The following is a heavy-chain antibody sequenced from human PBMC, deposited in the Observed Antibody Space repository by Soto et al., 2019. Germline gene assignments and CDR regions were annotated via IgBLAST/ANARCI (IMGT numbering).Heavy chain of an antibody. CDR1: GFTFSDYY. CDR2: ISSSSGGTI. D-gene: IGHD3-22*01. V-gene: IGHV3-11*01. CDR3: ARDQERLGDRSGYYVPDAFDI. Sequence: QVQLVESGGGLVKPGGSLRLSCAASGFTFSDYYMNWVRQAPGKGLEWVSYISSSSGGTIYYADSVKGRFTISRDNAKNSLHLQMNSLRAEDTAVYYCARDQERLGDRSGYYVPDAFDIWGQGTMVTVSS. J-gene: IGHJ3*02.